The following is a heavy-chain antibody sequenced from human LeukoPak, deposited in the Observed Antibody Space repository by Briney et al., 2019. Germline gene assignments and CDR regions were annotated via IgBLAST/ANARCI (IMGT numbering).Heavy chain of an antibody. CDR2: IYYSGST. V-gene: IGHV4-30-4*08. D-gene: IGHD5-18*01. CDR1: GGSISTYY. Sequence: SETLSLTCTVSGGSISTYYWSCIRQPPGKGLEWIGYIYYSGSTYYNPSLKSRVTISVDTSKNQFSLKLSSVTAADTAVYYCAREARYSYDYWGQGTLVTVSS. CDR3: AREARYSYDY. J-gene: IGHJ4*02.